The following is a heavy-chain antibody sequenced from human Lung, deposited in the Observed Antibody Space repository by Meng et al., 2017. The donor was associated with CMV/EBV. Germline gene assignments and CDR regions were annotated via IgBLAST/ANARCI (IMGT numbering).Heavy chain of an antibody. J-gene: IGHJ4*02. CDR3: ATQESRDGHNPY. CDR1: GGSISSSYW. D-gene: IGHD5-24*01. CDR2: MYHSGTT. V-gene: IGHV4-4*02. Sequence: LPGYGRGVVKPTGTLSLSCVVSGGSISSSYWLTLVRQSPGKGLEWIGEMYHSGTTNYNPSLKSRVTISMGKSNNQLSLKLNSVTAADTAVYYCATQESRDGHNPYWGQGTLVTVSS.